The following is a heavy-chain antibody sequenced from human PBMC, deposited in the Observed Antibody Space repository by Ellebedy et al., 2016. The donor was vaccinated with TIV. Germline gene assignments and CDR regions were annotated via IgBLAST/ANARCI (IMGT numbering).Heavy chain of an antibody. CDR2: IYHNGST. J-gene: IGHJ6*02. D-gene: IGHD2-21*02. CDR3: ARDDVVVVTAIRDYYYYYGMDV. CDR1: GGSISSSNW. V-gene: IGHV4-4*02. Sequence: SETLSLTXAVSGGSISSSNWWSWVRQPPRKGLEWIGEIYHNGSTNYNPSLKSRVTISVDKSKNQFSLKLSSVTAADTAVYYCARDDVVVVTAIRDYYYYYGMDVWGQGTTVTVSS.